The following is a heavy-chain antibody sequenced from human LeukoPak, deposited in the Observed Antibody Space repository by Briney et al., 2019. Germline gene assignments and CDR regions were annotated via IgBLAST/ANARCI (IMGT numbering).Heavy chain of an antibody. CDR1: GFTFSSYG. V-gene: IGHV3-30*02. D-gene: IGHD5-18*01. Sequence: PGRSLRLSCAASGFTFSSYGIHWVRQAPGKGLEWVAFIWYDGSNKYYADSVKGRFTISRDNSKNTLYLQMNSLRAEDTALYYCAKSYSYGYDYWGQGTLVTVSS. J-gene: IGHJ4*02. CDR3: AKSYSYGYDY. CDR2: IWYDGSNK.